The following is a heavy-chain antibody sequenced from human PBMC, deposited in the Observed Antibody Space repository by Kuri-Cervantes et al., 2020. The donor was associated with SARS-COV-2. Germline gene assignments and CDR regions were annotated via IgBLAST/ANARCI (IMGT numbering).Heavy chain of an antibody. Sequence: GESLKISCAASGFTFGDYAMSWVRQAPGKGLEWVGIIRSKVYGGTTEYAASVKGRFTISRDDSKSIAYLQMNSLKTEDTAVYYCTRDVSGWCILRPEYLQHWGQGTLVTVSS. D-gene: IGHD6-19*01. CDR1: GFTFGDYA. CDR2: IRSKVYGGTT. J-gene: IGHJ1*01. CDR3: TRDVSGWCILRPEYLQH. V-gene: IGHV3-49*04.